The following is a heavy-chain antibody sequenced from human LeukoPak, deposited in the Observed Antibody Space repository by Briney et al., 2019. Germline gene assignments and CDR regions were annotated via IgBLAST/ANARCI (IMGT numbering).Heavy chain of an antibody. V-gene: IGHV3-30*04. CDR1: GFTFSSYA. CDR3: ARDADDRGIAVAGLMYY. J-gene: IGHJ4*02. Sequence: GRSLRLSCAASGFTFSSYAMHWVRQAPGKGLEWVAVISYDGSNKYYADSVKGRFTISRDNSKNTLYLQMNSLRAEDTAVYYCARDADDRGIAVAGLMYYWGQGTLVTVSS. CDR2: ISYDGSNK. D-gene: IGHD6-19*01.